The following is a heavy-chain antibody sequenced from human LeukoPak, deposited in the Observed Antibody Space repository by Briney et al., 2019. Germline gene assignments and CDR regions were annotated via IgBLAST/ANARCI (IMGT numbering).Heavy chain of an antibody. CDR2: INPNSGGT. J-gene: IGHJ1*01. D-gene: IGHD6-13*01. CDR1: GYTFTGYY. Sequence: ASVKVSCEASGYTFTGYYMHWVRQAPGQGLEWMGWINPNSGGTNYAQKFQGRVAMTRDTSISTAYMELSRLRSDDTAVYYCARVLSYGYSSSWYRGYFQHWGQGTLVTVSS. CDR3: ARVLSYGYSSSWYRGYFQH. V-gene: IGHV1-2*02.